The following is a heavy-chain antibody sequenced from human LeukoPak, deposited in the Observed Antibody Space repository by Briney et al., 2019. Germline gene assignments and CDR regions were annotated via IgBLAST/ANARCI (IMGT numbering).Heavy chain of an antibody. CDR3: AKDGSEPTYYDFRYFDY. CDR2: ISWNSGSI. D-gene: IGHD3-3*01. CDR1: GFTFDDYA. J-gene: IGHJ4*02. Sequence: GGSLRLSCAASGFTFDDYAMHWVRQAPGKGLEWVSGISWNSGSIGYADSVKGRFTISRDNAKNSLYLQMNSLRAEDTALYYCAKDGSEPTYYDFRYFDYWGQGTLVTVSS. V-gene: IGHV3-9*01.